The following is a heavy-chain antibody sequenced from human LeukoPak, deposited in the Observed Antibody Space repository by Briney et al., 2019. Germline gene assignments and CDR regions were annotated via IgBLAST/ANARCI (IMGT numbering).Heavy chain of an antibody. D-gene: IGHD2-15*01. CDR3: GGQRYRCSGGSCYEDY. Sequence: GGSLRLSCAASGFTFSSYWMSWVRQAPGKGLEWVANIKQDGSEKYYVDSVKGRFTISRDNAKNSLYLQMNSLRAEDTAVYYCGGQRYRCSGGSCYEDYWGQGTLVTVSS. CDR1: GFTFSSYW. CDR2: IKQDGSEK. V-gene: IGHV3-7*01. J-gene: IGHJ4*02.